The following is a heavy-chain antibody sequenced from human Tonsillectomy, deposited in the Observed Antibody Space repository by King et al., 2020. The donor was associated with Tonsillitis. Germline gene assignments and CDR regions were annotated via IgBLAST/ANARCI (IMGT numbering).Heavy chain of an antibody. CDR2: IYYSGST. D-gene: IGHD3-22*01. Sequence: QLQESGPGLVKPSETLSLTCTVSGGSISSYYWSWFRQPPAKGLQWIGYIYYSGSTNYNHSLKSRVPISVDTSKNQFSLKLSSVTAADTAVYYCARAGDSSGYYSAFDIWGQGTMVTVSS. CDR3: ARAGDSSGYYSAFDI. J-gene: IGHJ3*02. CDR1: GGSISSYY. V-gene: IGHV4-59*01.